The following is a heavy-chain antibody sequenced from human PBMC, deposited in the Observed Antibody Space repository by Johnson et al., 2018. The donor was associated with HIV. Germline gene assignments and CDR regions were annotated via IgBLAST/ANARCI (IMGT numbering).Heavy chain of an antibody. CDR1: GFRFSDHY. CDR3: ARDRTTYDSVWSGSNAGSDAFDI. D-gene: IGHD3-3*01. CDR2: ISYDGGNK. Sequence: QVQLVESGGGLVKPGGSLRLSCVASGFRFSDHYMSWIRQAPGKGLEWVSLISYDGGNKSYADSVRGRFTISRDNSQNTLFLQMNSLRLEDTAVYYCARDRTTYDSVWSGSNAGSDAFDIWGQGTMVTVSS. V-gene: IGHV3-30-3*01. J-gene: IGHJ3*02.